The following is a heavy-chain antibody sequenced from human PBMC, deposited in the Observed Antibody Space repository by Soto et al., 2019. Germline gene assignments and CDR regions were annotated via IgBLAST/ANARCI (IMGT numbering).Heavy chain of an antibody. D-gene: IGHD3-10*01. Sequence: ITLKESGPTLVKPTQTLTLTCTFSGFSLNTGGVGVGWVRQPRGKAMEWLALIYWDDDERYRPSLRSRLNITKDTITNQVVLTMTNMDPADTATYYCVRNWRYYGGDYYYGMDAWGQGTKVTVSS. V-gene: IGHV2-5*02. J-gene: IGHJ6*02. CDR3: VRNWRYYGGDYYYGMDA. CDR1: GFSLNTGGVG. CDR2: IYWDDDE.